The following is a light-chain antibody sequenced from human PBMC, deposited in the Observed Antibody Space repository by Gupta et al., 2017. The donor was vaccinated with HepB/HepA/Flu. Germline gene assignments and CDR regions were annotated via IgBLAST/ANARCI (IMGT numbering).Light chain of an antibody. Sequence: QITQSPSSLSASVGDRVTITCRASQSISSYLNWYQQKPGKAPKLLIYAASSLQSGVPSRFSGSGSGTDFTLTISRLQPEDFATYYCQQSESTPRTFGPGTKVEIK. CDR1: QSISSY. J-gene: IGKJ1*01. CDR2: AAS. CDR3: QQSESTPRT. V-gene: IGKV1-39*01.